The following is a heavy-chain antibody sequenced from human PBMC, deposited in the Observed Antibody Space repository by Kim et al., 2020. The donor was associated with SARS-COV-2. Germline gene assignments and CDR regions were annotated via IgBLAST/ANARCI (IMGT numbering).Heavy chain of an antibody. CDR3: ARDRSYSSGYYGRGVTDYYFDY. CDR2: ISYDGSNK. CDR1: GFTFSSYA. D-gene: IGHD3-22*01. J-gene: IGHJ4*02. Sequence: GGSLRLSCAASGFTFSSYAMHWVRQAPGKGLEWVAVISYDGSNKYYADSVKGRFTISRDNSKNTLYLQMNSLRAEDTAVYYCARDRSYSSGYYGRGVTDYYFDYWGQGTLVTVSS. V-gene: IGHV3-30*04.